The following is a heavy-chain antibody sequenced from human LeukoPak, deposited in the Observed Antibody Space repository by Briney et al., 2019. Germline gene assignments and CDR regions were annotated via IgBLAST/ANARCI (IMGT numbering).Heavy chain of an antibody. CDR2: INPNSGGT. V-gene: IGHV1-2*02. Sequence: ASVKVSCKASGYTFTGYYMHWVRQAPGQGLEWMGWINPNSGGTNYAQKFQGRVTMTRDTSISTAYMELSRLRSDDTAVYYCARLITIFGVVPHYYYYGMDVWGQGTTVTASS. D-gene: IGHD3-3*01. J-gene: IGHJ6*02. CDR3: ARLITIFGVVPHYYYYGMDV. CDR1: GYTFTGYY.